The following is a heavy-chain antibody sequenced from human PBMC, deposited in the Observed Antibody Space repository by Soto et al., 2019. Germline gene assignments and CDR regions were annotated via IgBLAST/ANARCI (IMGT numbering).Heavy chain of an antibody. CDR2: IKSKTNGETT. D-gene: IGHD3-16*01. Sequence: EVQLVESGGGLVEPGGSLRLSCAASGFTFTNAWLNWVRQAPGKGLEWVGRIKSKTNGETTDYAAPVKGRFTISRDDSENTVYLQMNTLKTEDTAVYYCAADLPDWGAYAFDYWGQGTLVSVSS. V-gene: IGHV3-15*07. CDR3: AADLPDWGAYAFDY. CDR1: GFTFTNAW. J-gene: IGHJ4*02.